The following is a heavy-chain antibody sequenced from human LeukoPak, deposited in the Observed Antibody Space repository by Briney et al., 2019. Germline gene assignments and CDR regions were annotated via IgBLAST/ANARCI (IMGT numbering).Heavy chain of an antibody. CDR3: ARQTGGSPLSDP. CDR1: GGSISSHY. J-gene: IGHJ5*02. Sequence: SETLSLTCTVSGGSISSHYWSWIRQPPGKGLEWIGYIYYSGSTNYNPSLKSRVTISVDTSKNQFSLKLSSVTAADTAVYYCARQTGGSPLSDPWGQGTLVTVSS. CDR2: IYYSGST. V-gene: IGHV4-59*08. D-gene: IGHD2-15*01.